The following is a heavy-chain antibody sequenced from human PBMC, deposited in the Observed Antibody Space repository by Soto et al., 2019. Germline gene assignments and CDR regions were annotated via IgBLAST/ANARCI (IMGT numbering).Heavy chain of an antibody. V-gene: IGHV5-51*01. Sequence: PGESLKISCKGSGYSFTSYWIGWVRQMPGKGLEWMGIIYPGDSDTRYSPSFQGQVIISADKSISTAYLQWSSLKASDTAMYYCARRSSSKLDFYYYYYMDVWGKGTTVTVSS. CDR1: GYSFTSYW. D-gene: IGHD6-6*01. J-gene: IGHJ6*03. CDR3: ARRSSSKLDFYYYYYMDV. CDR2: IYPGDSDT.